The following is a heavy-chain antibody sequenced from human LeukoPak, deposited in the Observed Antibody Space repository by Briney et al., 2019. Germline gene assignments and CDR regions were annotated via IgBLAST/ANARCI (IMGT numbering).Heavy chain of an antibody. Sequence: GGSLRLSRAASGFTFDDYAMHWVRQAPGKGLEWVSGISWNSGSIGYADSVKGRFTISRDNAKNSLYLQMNSLRAEDTALYYCAKDRYSSGYYYLDYWGQGTLVTVSS. V-gene: IGHV3-9*01. D-gene: IGHD3-22*01. CDR1: GFTFDDYA. J-gene: IGHJ4*02. CDR2: ISWNSGSI. CDR3: AKDRYSSGYYYLDY.